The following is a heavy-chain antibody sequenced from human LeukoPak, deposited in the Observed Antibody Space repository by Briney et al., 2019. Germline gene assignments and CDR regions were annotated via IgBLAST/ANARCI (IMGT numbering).Heavy chain of an antibody. D-gene: IGHD4-17*01. J-gene: IGHJ4*02. CDR1: GFTFSSYG. Sequence: PGGSLRLSCAASGFTFSSYGMHWVRQAPGKGLEWVAFIRYDGGNKYYADSVKGRFTISRDNSKDTLYLQMNSLRAEDTAVYYCARGGYGDYELPDYWGRGTLVTVSS. V-gene: IGHV3-30*02. CDR3: ARGGYGDYELPDY. CDR2: IRYDGGNK.